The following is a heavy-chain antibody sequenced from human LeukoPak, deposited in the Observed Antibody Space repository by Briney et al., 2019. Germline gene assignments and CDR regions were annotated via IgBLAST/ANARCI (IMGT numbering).Heavy chain of an antibody. CDR2: IYYSGST. V-gene: IGHV4-59*01. CDR3: ARGSDTAMVLGD. CDR1: GSLDIYY. Sequence: SETLSLTCAVYGSLDIYYFMFVRQPPGKGLEWIGYIYYSGSTNYNPSLKSRVTISVDTSKNQFSLKLSSVTAADTAVYYCARGSDTAMVLGDWGQGTLVTVSS. J-gene: IGHJ4*02. D-gene: IGHD5-18*01.